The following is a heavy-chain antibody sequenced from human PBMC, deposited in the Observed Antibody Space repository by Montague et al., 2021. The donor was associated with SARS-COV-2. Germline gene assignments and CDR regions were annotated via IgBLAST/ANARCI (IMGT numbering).Heavy chain of an antibody. J-gene: IGHJ6*03. CDR2: INHSEST. CDR1: GGSFSGYY. D-gene: IGHD6-6*01. Sequence: SETLSLTCAVYGGSFSGYYWSWIRQPPGKGLEWIGEINHSESTNYNPSLKSRVTISMDTSKNQFSLKLSSVTAADTAVYYCARGVRQLGVRYYYYYIDVWDKGTTVTVSS. CDR3: ARGVRQLGVRYYYYYIDV. V-gene: IGHV4-34*01.